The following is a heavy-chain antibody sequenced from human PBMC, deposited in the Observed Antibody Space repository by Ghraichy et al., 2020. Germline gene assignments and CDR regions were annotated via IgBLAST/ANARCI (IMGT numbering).Heavy chain of an antibody. D-gene: IGHD3-22*01. V-gene: IGHV4-39*01. CDR2: IYYSGST. CDR1: GGSISSSSYY. CDR3: ARLISGYRNWFDP. J-gene: IGHJ5*02. Sequence: SETLSLTCTVSGGSISSSSYYWGWIRQPPGKGLEWIGSIYYSGSTYYNPSLKSRVTISVDTSKNQFSLKLSSVTAADMAVYYCARLISGYRNWFDPWGQGTLVTVSS.